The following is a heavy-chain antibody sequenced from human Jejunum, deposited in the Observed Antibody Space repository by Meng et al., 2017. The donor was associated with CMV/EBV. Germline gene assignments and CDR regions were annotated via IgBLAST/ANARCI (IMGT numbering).Heavy chain of an antibody. CDR1: GGSLSSRNW. Sequence: QGPLHESGPGLGKPSGTLSLTCAVSGGSLSSRNWWSWVRQPPGKGLEWIGEIYHSGSTNYNPSLKSRVTISVDESKNQFSLRLSSVTAADTAVYYCARVGAYCGGDCYHPRWGQGTLVTVSS. D-gene: IGHD2-21*02. CDR3: ARVGAYCGGDCYHPR. V-gene: IGHV4-4*02. CDR2: IYHSGST. J-gene: IGHJ4*02.